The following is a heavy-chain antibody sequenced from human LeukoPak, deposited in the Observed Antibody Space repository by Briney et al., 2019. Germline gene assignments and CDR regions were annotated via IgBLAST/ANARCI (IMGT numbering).Heavy chain of an antibody. D-gene: IGHD3-3*01. CDR3: ATVPRFLEWLPPGMDV. V-gene: IGHV1-46*01. J-gene: IGHJ6*03. Sequence: ASVQVSCQASGYTFTISYMHWVRQAPGPGLKWIGIITPSGGSTSYAQKFQGRVTMTRDTSTSTVYMQLSSLRSEDTAVYYCATVPRFLEWLPPGMDVWGKGTTVTVSS. CDR2: ITPSGGST. CDR1: GYTFTISY.